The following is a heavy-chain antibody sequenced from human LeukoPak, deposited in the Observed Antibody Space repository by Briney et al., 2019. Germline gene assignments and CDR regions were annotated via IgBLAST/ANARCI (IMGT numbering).Heavy chain of an antibody. V-gene: IGHV3-30*01. CDR2: ISYDGSNK. CDR3: ARGGRRHDFKVDY. CDR1: GFTFSSYA. D-gene: IGHD3-3*01. J-gene: IGHJ4*02. Sequence: GGSLRLSCAASGFTFSSYAMHWVPQAPGKGLEWVAVISYDGSNKYYADSVKGRFTISRDNSKNTLYLQMNSLRAEDTAVYYCARGGRRHDFKVDYWGQGTLVTVSS.